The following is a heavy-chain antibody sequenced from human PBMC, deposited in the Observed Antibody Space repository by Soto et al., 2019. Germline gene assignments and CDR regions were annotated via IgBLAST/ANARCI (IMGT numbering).Heavy chain of an antibody. CDR3: AREVGYGDFSAALLD. V-gene: IGHV1-69*01. CDR1: GGTFSSHS. J-gene: IGHJ4*02. D-gene: IGHD4-17*01. CDR2: IITLFGTA. Sequence: VQLMQSGAEVKQPGSSVKVSCKASGGTFSSHSINWVRQAPGQGLEWMGGIITLFGTANYAQNFQGRVTITADQSTSTAYRELNSLRSDDTAVYYWAREVGYGDFSAALLDWGQGTLVTVSS.